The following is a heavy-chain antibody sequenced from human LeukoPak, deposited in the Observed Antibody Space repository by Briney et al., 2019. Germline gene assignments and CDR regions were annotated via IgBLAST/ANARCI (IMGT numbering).Heavy chain of an antibody. CDR2: ISGSGGST. V-gene: IGHV3-23*01. CDR1: GFPFSSYA. CDR3: AKGSSGYYYD. Sequence: GGPLRLPCAPSGFPFSSYAISGARRAPGKGREWVSAISGSGGSTYYADSVKGRFTISRDNSKNTLYLQMNSLRAEDTAVYYCAKGSSGYYYDWGQGTLVTVSS. J-gene: IGHJ4*02. D-gene: IGHD3-22*01.